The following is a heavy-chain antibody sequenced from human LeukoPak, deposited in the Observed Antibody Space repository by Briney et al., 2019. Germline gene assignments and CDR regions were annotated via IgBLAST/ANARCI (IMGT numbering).Heavy chain of an antibody. D-gene: IGHD3/OR15-3a*01. CDR3: ARDHRTSYYYYGMDV. J-gene: IGHJ6*02. V-gene: IGHV3-66*01. CDR2: IYSGGST. Sequence: GGSLRLSCAASGFTVSSNYMSWVRQAPGKGLEWVSVIYSGGSTYYADSVKGRFTISRDNSKNTLYLQMNSLRAEDTAVYYCARDHRTSYYYYGMDVWGQGTTVTVSS. CDR1: GFTVSSNY.